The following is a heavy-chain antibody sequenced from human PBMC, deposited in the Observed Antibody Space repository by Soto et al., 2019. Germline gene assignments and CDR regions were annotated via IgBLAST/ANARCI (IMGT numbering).Heavy chain of an antibody. CDR3: ARDKTQFSSYDYGMDV. V-gene: IGHV3-53*02. CDR1: GFTVSSNY. Sequence: EVQLVETGGGLIQPGGSLRLSCAASGFTVSSNYMSWVRQAPGKGLEWVSVIYSGGSTYYAVSVKGRFTISRDNSKNTLYLQMNSLRAEDTGVYYCARDKTQFSSYDYGMDVWGQGTTVTVSS. J-gene: IGHJ6*02. D-gene: IGHD3-16*01. CDR2: IYSGGST.